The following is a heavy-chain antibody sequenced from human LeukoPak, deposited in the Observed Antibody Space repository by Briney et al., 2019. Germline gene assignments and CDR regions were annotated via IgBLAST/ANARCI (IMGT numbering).Heavy chain of an antibody. CDR1: GGSFSGYY. D-gene: IGHD3-22*01. CDR3: ARETPDYYDSSGYYLDWFDP. CDR2: INDRGST. Sequence: SETLSLTCAVYGGSFSGYYWSWIRQPPGKGLEWTGEINDRGSTNYNPSLKSRLTISVDTSKNQFSLNLRSVTAADTAVYYCARETPDYYDSSGYYLDWFDPWGQGTLVTVSS. J-gene: IGHJ5*02. V-gene: IGHV4-34*01.